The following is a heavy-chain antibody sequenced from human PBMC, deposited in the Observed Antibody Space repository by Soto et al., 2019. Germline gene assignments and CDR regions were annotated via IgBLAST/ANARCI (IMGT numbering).Heavy chain of an antibody. Sequence: QVQLVESGGGVVQPGRSLRLSCAASGFTFSSYAMHWVRQAPGKGLEWVAVISYDGSNKYYADSVKGRFTISRDNSNNTLYLQMNSLRAEDTAVYYCATASIAAADTDYWGQGTLVTVSS. J-gene: IGHJ4*02. D-gene: IGHD6-13*01. CDR2: ISYDGSNK. CDR1: GFTFSSYA. V-gene: IGHV3-30-3*01. CDR3: ATASIAAADTDY.